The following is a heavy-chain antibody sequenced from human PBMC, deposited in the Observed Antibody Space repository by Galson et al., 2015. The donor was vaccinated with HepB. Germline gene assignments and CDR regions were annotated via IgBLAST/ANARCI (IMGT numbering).Heavy chain of an antibody. D-gene: IGHD3-3*01. CDR1: GFSFSGYG. V-gene: IGHV3-33*01. J-gene: IGHJ6*02. CDR3: ARDRVAVNAPIYYYGMDV. CDR2: IWYDGSNK. Sequence: SLRLSCAASGFSFSGYGMHWVRQAPGQGLVWVSVIWYDGSNKYYADSVKGRFTISRDNSKNTLYLQMNSLRAEDTAVYYCARDRVAVNAPIYYYGMDVWGQGTTVTVSS.